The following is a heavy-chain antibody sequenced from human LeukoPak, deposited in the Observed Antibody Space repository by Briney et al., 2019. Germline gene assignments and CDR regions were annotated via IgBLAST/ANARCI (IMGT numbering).Heavy chain of an antibody. CDR3: ATLDSSGYYPPLGY. D-gene: IGHD3-22*01. J-gene: IGHJ4*02. CDR2: IYYSGST. CDR1: GGSISSSSYY. V-gene: IGHV4-39*01. Sequence: SETLSLTCTVSGGSISSSSYYWGWIRQPPGKGLEWIGSIYYSGSTYYNPSLKSRVTISVDTSKNQFSLKLSSVTAADTAVYYRATLDSSGYYPPLGYWGQGTLVTVSS.